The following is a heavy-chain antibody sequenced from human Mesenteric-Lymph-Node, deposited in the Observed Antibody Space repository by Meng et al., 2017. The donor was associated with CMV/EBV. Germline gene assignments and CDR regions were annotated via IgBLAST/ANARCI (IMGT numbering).Heavy chain of an antibody. CDR1: GFSLSTNKMR. D-gene: IGHD3-3*01. V-gene: IGHV2-70*12. CDR2: IDWDDDK. Sequence: SGPTLVKPTQTLTLTCTFSGFSLSTNKMRVSWIRQPPGEALEWLARIDWDDDKFYRASLKTRLTISKDTSKNQVVLTMTNMDPVDTATYYCAHRRSTIFGVVDNWFDPWGQGTLVTVSS. J-gene: IGHJ5*02. CDR3: AHRRSTIFGVVDNWFDP.